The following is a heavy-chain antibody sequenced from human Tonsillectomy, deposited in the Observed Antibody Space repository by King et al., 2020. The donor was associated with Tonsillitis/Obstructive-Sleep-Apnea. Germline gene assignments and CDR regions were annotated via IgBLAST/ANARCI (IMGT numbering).Heavy chain of an antibody. J-gene: IGHJ6*02. CDR3: ARQGGTYYDFWSGYPSLGDGMDV. CDR2: IYYRGST. CDR1: GGSIISSRYY. V-gene: IGHV4-39*01. Sequence: QLQLQESGPGLVKPSETLSLTCTVSGGSIISSRYYWGWIRQPPGKGLEWIGSIYYRGSTYYNPSLKSRVTISVDTSKNQFSLKLSSVTAADTAVYYCARQGGTYYDFWSGYPSLGDGMDVWGQGTTVTVSS. D-gene: IGHD3-3*01.